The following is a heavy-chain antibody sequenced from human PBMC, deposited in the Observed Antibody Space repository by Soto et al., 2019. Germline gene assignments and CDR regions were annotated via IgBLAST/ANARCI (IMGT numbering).Heavy chain of an antibody. J-gene: IGHJ6*02. CDR3: ARNLGRYSSSSNYYYGMDV. CDR2: INPSSGGT. CDR1: GYTFTGYY. D-gene: IGHD6-13*01. V-gene: IGHV1-2*04. Sequence: GASVKVSCKASGYTFTGYYMHWVRQAPGQGLEWMGWINPSSGGTNYAQKFQGWVTMTRDTSISTAYMELSRLRSDDTAVYYCARNLGRYSSSSNYYYGMDVWGQGTTVTVSS.